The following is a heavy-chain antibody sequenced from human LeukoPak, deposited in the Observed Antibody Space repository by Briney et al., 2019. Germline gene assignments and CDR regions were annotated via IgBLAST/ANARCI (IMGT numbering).Heavy chain of an antibody. CDR2: IYYSGST. CDR3: ARVVSGWYVDY. V-gene: IGHV4-59*12. Sequence: SETLSLTCTVSGGSISSYYWSWIRQPPGKGLEWIGYIYYSGSTYYNPSLKSRVTISVDTSKNQFSLKLSSVTAADTAVYYCARVVSGWYVDYWGQGTLVTVSS. CDR1: GGSISSYY. J-gene: IGHJ4*02. D-gene: IGHD6-19*01.